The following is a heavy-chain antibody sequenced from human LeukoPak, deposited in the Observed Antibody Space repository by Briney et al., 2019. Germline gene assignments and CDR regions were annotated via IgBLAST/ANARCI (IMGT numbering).Heavy chain of an antibody. J-gene: IGHJ3*02. V-gene: IGHV4-39*02. Sequence: SETLSLTCTVSGGSISSSNYYWGWTRQPPGKGLEWIGSISYSGGTAYNPSLRSRVTISVDTSKNQFSLKVNSVTAADTAVYYCAREVEYYDSSGYRPHAFDIWGQGTLVTVSS. D-gene: IGHD3-22*01. CDR3: AREVEYYDSSGYRPHAFDI. CDR2: ISYSGGT. CDR1: GGSISSSNYY.